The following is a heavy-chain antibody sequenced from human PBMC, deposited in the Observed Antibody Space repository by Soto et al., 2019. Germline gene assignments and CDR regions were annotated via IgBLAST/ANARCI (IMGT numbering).Heavy chain of an antibody. CDR1: GGTFSSYA. V-gene: IGHV1-8*02. J-gene: IGHJ5*02. CDR3: ARRRKAVAAYNWFDP. D-gene: IGHD6-19*01. Sequence: ASVKVSCKASGGTFSSYAISWVRQAPGQGLEWMGGIIPNSGNTGYAQKFQGRVTMTRNTSISTAYMELSSLRSEDTAVYYCARRRKAVAAYNWFDPWGQGTLVTVSS. CDR2: IIPNSGNT.